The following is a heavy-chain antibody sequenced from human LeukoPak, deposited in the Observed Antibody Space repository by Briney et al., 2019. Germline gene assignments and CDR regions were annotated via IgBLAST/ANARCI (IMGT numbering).Heavy chain of an antibody. CDR1: GGSFSGYY. V-gene: IGHV4-34*01. CDR3: ARGSYDSSGYYYVAPRSYHYYYMDV. D-gene: IGHD3-22*01. CDR2: INHSGST. Sequence: PSETLSLTCAVYGGSFSGYYWSWIRQPPGKGLEWIGEINHSGSTNYNPSLKSRVTISVDTSKNQFSLKLSSVTAADTAVYYCARGSYDSSGYYYVAPRSYHYYYMDVWGKGTTVTVSS. J-gene: IGHJ6*03.